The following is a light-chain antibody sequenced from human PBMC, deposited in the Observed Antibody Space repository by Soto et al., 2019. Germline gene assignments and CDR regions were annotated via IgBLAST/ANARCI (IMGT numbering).Light chain of an antibody. V-gene: IGLV2-14*01. CDR2: EVS. Sequence: QTVLTQPASVSGSPGQSITISCTGSSSDVGGYNYVSWYQQHPGKAPKLMIYEVSNRPSGISNLFSGSKSGNTASLTLSGLQAEDEADYYCSSYTSSSTLVFGGGTKVTVL. CDR1: SSDVGGYNY. CDR3: SSYTSSSTLV. J-gene: IGLJ2*01.